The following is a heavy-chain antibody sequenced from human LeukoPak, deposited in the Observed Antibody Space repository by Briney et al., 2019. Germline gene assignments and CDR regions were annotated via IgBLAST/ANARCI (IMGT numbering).Heavy chain of an antibody. CDR3: ARAYSERYGLGYYYMDV. V-gene: IGHV3-21*01. Sequence: GGSLRLSCAASGFTFSTYSMNWVRQAPGRGLEWVSSISSSSSYIYYADSVKGRFTISRDNAKKSVYLQMNSLRAEDTAVYYCARAYSERYGLGYYYMDVWGKGTTVTISS. D-gene: IGHD1-26*01. CDR1: GFTFSTYS. CDR2: ISSSSSYI. J-gene: IGHJ6*03.